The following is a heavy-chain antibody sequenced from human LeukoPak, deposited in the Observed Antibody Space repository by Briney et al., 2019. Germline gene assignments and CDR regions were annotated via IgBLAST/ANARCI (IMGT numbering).Heavy chain of an antibody. CDR1: GGSFSGYY. CDR3: ARGGTRPDNWFDP. J-gene: IGHJ5*02. V-gene: IGHV4-59*01. Sequence: SETLSLTCAVYGGSFSGYYWSWIRQPPGKGLEWIGYVYYSGSTNYNPSLKSRVTISVDTSKNQFSLKLSSVTAADTAVYYCARGGTRPDNWFDPWGQGTLVTVSS. CDR2: VYYSGST.